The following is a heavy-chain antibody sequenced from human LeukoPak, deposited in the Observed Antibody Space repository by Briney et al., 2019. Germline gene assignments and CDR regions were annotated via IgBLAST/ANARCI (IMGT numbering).Heavy chain of an antibody. D-gene: IGHD5-12*01. CDR2: IYTSGTT. V-gene: IGHV4-4*07. CDR1: GGSISSYY. Sequence: SETLSLTCTVSGGSISSYYWSWIRQPAGKGLEWIGCIYTSGTTNYNPSLKSRVTMSVDTSKNQFSLKLSSVTAADTAVYYCARSRRTDIVATIRYYYYYMDVWGKGTTVTVSS. J-gene: IGHJ6*03. CDR3: ARSRRTDIVATIRYYYYYMDV.